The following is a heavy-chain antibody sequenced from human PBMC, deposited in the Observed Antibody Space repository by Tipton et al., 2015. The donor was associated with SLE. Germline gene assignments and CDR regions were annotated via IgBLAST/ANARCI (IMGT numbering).Heavy chain of an antibody. CDR1: GFTFDDYA. V-gene: IGHV3-9*01. Sequence: SLRLSCAASGFTFDDYAMYWVRQAPGKGLEWVSGITWSGGSICYADSVKGRFTVSRDNAKNFLFLEINSLRAEDTAFYYCARASGGLIDSWGQGTLVTVSS. J-gene: IGHJ4*02. CDR2: ITWSGGSI. D-gene: IGHD1-26*01. CDR3: ARASGGLIDS.